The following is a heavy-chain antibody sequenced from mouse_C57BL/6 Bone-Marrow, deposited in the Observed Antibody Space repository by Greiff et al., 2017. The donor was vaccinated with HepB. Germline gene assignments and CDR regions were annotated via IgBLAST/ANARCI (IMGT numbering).Heavy chain of an antibody. J-gene: IGHJ4*01. V-gene: IGHV1-82*01. D-gene: IGHD2-5*01. Sequence: QVQLQQSGPELVKPGASVKISCKASGYAFSSSWMNWVKQRPGKGLEWIGRIYPGDGDTNYNGKFKGKATLTADKSSSTAYMQLSSLTSEDAAVYVCATRYSNLYAKDYWGQGTSVTVSS. CDR1: GYAFSSSW. CDR2: IYPGDGDT. CDR3: ATRYSNLYAKDY.